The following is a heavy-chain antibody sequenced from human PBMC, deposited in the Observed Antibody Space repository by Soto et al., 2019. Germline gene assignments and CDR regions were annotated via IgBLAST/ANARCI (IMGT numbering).Heavy chain of an antibody. CDR2: IFYLGSS. CDR3: ARHSLALRKNNWFDP. Sequence: PSETLALTCTFSGDSIISSDFYCSWVRDPPGKGLEWIGSIFYLGSSYYNPSLKSRVTISVDTSKNQFSLRLRSVTAADTALYFCARHSLALRKNNWFDPWGQGIMVTVSS. CDR1: GDSIISSDFY. V-gene: IGHV4-39*01. D-gene: IGHD3-3*02. J-gene: IGHJ5*02.